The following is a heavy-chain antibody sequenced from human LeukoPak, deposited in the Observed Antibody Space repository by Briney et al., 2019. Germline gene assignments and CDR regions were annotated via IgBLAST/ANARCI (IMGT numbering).Heavy chain of an antibody. CDR2: TYYRSKWYS. Sequence: SQTLSLTCAISGDSVSSNSAAWNWIRQSPSRGLEWLGRTYYRSKWYSDYAVSVKSRITINPDTSKNQFSLQLNSVTPEDTAVYYCARDTPSQWLVHAWFDPWGQGTLVTVSS. V-gene: IGHV6-1*01. D-gene: IGHD6-19*01. CDR1: GDSVSSNSAA. J-gene: IGHJ5*02. CDR3: ARDTPSQWLVHAWFDP.